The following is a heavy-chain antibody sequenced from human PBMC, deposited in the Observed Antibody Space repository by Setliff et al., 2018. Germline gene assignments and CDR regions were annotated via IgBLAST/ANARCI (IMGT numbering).Heavy chain of an antibody. Sequence: SVKVSCKASGGTFSSYGISWVRQAPGQGLEWMGGSIPMYRTTNYAQRFQGRVTITTDESTSTAYMELSSLRSEDTAVYYCARERGDIVTTTSYYYYLDVWGKGTTVTVS. CDR3: ARERGDIVTTTSYYYYLDV. D-gene: IGHD5-12*01. V-gene: IGHV1-69*05. CDR1: GGTFSSYG. CDR2: SIPMYRTT. J-gene: IGHJ6*03.